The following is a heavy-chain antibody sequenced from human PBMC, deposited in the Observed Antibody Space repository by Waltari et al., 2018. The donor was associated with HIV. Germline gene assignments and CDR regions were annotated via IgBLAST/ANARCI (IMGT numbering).Heavy chain of an antibody. J-gene: IGHJ4*02. CDR3: ARELRFDIVFDY. D-gene: IGHD5-12*01. V-gene: IGHV1-3*04. CDR1: KYTFASYG. Sequence: QVQLVQSGAEMRKPGASVKVSCTASKYTFASYGIHWLRQAPGQRREWMGWINTVDGSTKYSQKFQGRVTITRDTSASTAYMQLSSLRSEDTAIYYCARELRFDIVFDYWGQGTLVTVSS. CDR2: INTVDGST.